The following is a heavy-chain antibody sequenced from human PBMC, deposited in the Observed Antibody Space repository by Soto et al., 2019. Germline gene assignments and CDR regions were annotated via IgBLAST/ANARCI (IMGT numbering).Heavy chain of an antibody. CDR3: TRLESAAGPIDY. CDR1: GGTFSSYA. D-gene: IGHD6-13*01. Sequence: SVKVSCKASGGTFSSYAISWVRQAPGQGLEWMGGIIPIFGTANYAQKFQGRVTITADKSTSTAYMELSSLRSEDTAVYYCTRLESAAGPIDYWGQGTLVTVSS. V-gene: IGHV1-69*06. J-gene: IGHJ4*02. CDR2: IIPIFGTA.